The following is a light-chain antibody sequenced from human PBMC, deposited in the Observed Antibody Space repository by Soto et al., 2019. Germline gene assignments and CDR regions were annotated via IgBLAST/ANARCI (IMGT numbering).Light chain of an antibody. V-gene: IGKV3-15*01. J-gene: IGKJ4*01. CDR2: GAS. CDR1: ESVSSN. Sequence: EIGMTQSPATLSVSPGERATLSCRASESVSSNFAWYQQQPGQAPRLLIYGASTRAPGIPAWFSGSGSGTEFTLTISSLQPEDFALYYCQQYNNWLTFGGGTKVEIK. CDR3: QQYNNWLT.